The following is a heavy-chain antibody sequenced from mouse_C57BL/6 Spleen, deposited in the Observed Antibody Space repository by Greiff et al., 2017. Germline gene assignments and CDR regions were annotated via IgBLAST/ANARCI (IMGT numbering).Heavy chain of an antibody. D-gene: IGHD3-2*02. Sequence: QVQLQQPGAELVMPGASVKLSCKASGYTFTSYWMHWVKQRPGQGLEWIGEIDPSDSYTNYNQKFKGKSTLTVDKSSSTAYMQLSSLTSEDSAVYYCARITAQATYYYAMDYWGQGTSVTVSS. CDR1: GYTFTSYW. V-gene: IGHV1-69*01. CDR3: ARITAQATYYYAMDY. CDR2: IDPSDSYT. J-gene: IGHJ4*01.